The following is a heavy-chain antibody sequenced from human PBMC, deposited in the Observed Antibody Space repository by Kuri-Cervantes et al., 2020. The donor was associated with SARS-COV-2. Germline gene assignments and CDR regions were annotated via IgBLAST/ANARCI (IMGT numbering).Heavy chain of an antibody. CDR2: IYSGGST. D-gene: IGHD2-2*02. J-gene: IGHJ3*02. CDR1: GFTVSSNY. V-gene: IGHV3-53*01. Sequence: GGSLRLSCAASGFTVSSNYMSWVRQAPGKGLEWVSVIYSGGSTYYADSVQGRFTISRDNSKNTLYLQMNSLRVEDTAVYYCARESTYTFDIWGQGTLVTVSS. CDR3: ARESTYTFDI.